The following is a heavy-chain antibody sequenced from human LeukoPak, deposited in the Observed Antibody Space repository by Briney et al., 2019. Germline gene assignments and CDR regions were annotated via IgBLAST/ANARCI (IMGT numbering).Heavy chain of an antibody. CDR1: GFTFSSYS. CDR2: ISSSSSYI. Sequence: GGSLRLSCAASGFTFSSYSMNWVRQAPGKGLEWVSSISSSSSYIYYADSVKGRFTISRDNAKNSLYLQMNSLRAEDTAVYYCARVFGEVFGVPYYYMDVWGKGTTVTVSS. CDR3: ARVFGEVFGVPYYYMDV. J-gene: IGHJ6*03. V-gene: IGHV3-21*01. D-gene: IGHD3-3*01.